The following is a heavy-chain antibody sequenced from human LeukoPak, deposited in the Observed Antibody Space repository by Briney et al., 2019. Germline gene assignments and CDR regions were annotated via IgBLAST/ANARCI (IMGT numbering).Heavy chain of an antibody. CDR3: TRDSQLEWFYS. D-gene: IGHD3-10*01. V-gene: IGHV4-39*07. J-gene: IGHJ5*01. CDR1: GGSISSSSYY. Sequence: PSETLSLTCTVSGGSISSSSYYWGWIRQPPGKGLEWIGSIYHSGSTNYNPSLKSRVTISVDKSKNQFSLKLSPVTAADTAVYYCTRDSQLEWFYSWGQGTLVTVSS. CDR2: IYHSGST.